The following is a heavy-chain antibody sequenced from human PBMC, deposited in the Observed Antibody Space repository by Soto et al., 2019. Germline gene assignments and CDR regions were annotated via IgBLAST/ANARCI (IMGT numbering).Heavy chain of an antibody. J-gene: IGHJ5*02. V-gene: IGHV4-39*01. Sequence: PSETLSLTCAVSGGSISSSMYYWGWIRQPPGKGLEWIGSIYYRGGSHYNPSLKNRVTMSVDTSKNQFSLNLSSVTAADTAVYYCARGLVGSIVVVPAAKGPNWFDPWGQGTLVTVSS. CDR3: ARGLVGSIVVVPAAKGPNWFDP. CDR2: IYYRGGS. D-gene: IGHD2-2*01. CDR1: GGSISSSMYY.